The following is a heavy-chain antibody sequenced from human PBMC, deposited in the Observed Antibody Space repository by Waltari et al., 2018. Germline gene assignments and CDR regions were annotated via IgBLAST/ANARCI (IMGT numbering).Heavy chain of an antibody. CDR2: IKSKTYGGTT. V-gene: IGHV3-15*01. Sequence: EVQLVESGGGLVKPGGSLRLSCAASGFTFSNAWMSWVRQAPGKGLEWVGRIKSKTYGGTTDYAAPVKGRFTISRDDSKNTLYLQMNSLKTEDTAVYYCTTDYYYDSSGYFLFDYWGQGTLVTVSS. CDR1: GFTFSNAW. D-gene: IGHD3-22*01. J-gene: IGHJ4*02. CDR3: TTDYYYDSSGYFLFDY.